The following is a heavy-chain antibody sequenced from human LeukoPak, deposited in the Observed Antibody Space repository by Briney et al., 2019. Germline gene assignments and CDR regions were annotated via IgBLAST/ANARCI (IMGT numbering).Heavy chain of an antibody. Sequence: SVKVSCKASGGTFSSYAISWVRQAPGQGLEWMGGIIPIFGTANYAQKFQGRVTITADESTSTAYMDLSSLRSEDTAVYYCARVVVPAAILGLDMASWRENYYYYMDVWGKGTTVTVSS. CDR1: GGTFSSYA. CDR3: ARVVVPAAILGLDMASWRENYYYYMDV. D-gene: IGHD2-2*01. V-gene: IGHV1-69*13. CDR2: IIPIFGTA. J-gene: IGHJ6*03.